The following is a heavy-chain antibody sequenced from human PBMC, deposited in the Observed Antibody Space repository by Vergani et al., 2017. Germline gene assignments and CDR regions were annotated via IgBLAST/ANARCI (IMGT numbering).Heavy chain of an antibody. J-gene: IGHJ6*02. Sequence: EVQLLESGGRLVQPGGSLRLSCVASGFAFSRYAMSWVRQAPGKGLEWVSGLTASGSGISYADSVRGRFTISRDNSKNTLFLQMNGLKTEDIGVYYCTTDPRYCGDGSCYWLRDHHYYGMDVRGQGTTVTVSS. V-gene: IGHV3-23*01. CDR2: LTASGSGI. D-gene: IGHD2-21*01. CDR1: GFAFSRYA. CDR3: TTDPRYCGDGSCYWLRDHHYYGMDV.